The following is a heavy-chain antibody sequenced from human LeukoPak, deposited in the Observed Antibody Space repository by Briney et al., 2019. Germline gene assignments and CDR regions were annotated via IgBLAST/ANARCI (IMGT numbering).Heavy chain of an antibody. CDR2: INWNGGST. J-gene: IGHJ4*02. Sequence: PGGSLRLSCAAFGFTFDDYGMSWVRQAPGKGLEWVSGINWNGGSTGYADSVKGRFTISRDNAKNSLYLQMNSLRAEDTALYYCARLAYCSSTSCYDDWGQGTQVTVSS. CDR1: GFTFDDYG. V-gene: IGHV3-20*04. CDR3: ARLAYCSSTSCYDD. D-gene: IGHD2-2*01.